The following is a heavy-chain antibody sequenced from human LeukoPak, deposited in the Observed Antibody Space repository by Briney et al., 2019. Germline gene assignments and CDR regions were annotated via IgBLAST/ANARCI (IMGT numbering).Heavy chain of an antibody. Sequence: ASVKVSCKASGYTFTSYGISWVRQAPGQGLEWMGWINPNSGGTNYAQKFQGRVTMTRDTSISTAYMELSRLRSDDTAVYYCARGPRVRGVIISAYGYWGQGTLVTVSS. J-gene: IGHJ4*02. CDR3: ARGPRVRGVIISAYGY. CDR2: INPNSGGT. V-gene: IGHV1-2*02. D-gene: IGHD3-10*01. CDR1: GYTFTSYG.